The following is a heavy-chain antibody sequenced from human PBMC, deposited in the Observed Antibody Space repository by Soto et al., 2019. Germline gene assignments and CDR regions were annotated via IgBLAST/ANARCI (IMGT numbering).Heavy chain of an antibody. CDR2: IIPIFGTA. CDR3: ARDRGRAKYCVFDCYSTRGDAFSI. V-gene: IGHV1-69*13. J-gene: IGHJ3*02. D-gene: IGHD2-21*02. Sequence: SVKVSCKASGGTFSSYAISWVRQAPGEGLEWMGGIIPIFGTANYAQKFQGRVTITADESTSTAYMELSSLRSEDTAVYYCARDRGRAKYCVFDCYSTRGDAFSICAQGTMV. CDR1: GGTFSSYA.